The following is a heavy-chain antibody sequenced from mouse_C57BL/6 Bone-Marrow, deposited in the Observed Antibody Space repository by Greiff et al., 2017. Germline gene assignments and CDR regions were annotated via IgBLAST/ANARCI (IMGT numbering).Heavy chain of an antibody. V-gene: IGHV5-17*01. CDR2: ISSGSSTI. Sequence: EVKLVESGGGLVKPGGSLKLSCAASGFTFSDYGMHWVRQAPEKGLEWVAYISSGSSTIYYADTVKGRFTISRDNAKNTLFLPMTSLRSEDTAMYYCASSYYGMDYWGQGTSVTVSS. CDR3: ASSYYGMDY. CDR1: GFTFSDYG. J-gene: IGHJ4*01.